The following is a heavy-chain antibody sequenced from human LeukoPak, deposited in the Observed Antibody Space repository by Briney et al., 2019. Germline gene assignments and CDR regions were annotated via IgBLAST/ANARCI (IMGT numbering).Heavy chain of an antibody. CDR2: IYYSGST. V-gene: IGHV4-30-4*01. CDR3: ARVPPGNDAFDI. D-gene: IGHD1-14*01. Sequence: SETLSLTCTVSGGSINSGDYYWSWIRQPPGKGLEWIGYIYYSGSTYYNPSLKSRVTISVDTSKNQFSLKLSSVTAADTAVYYCARVPPGNDAFDIWGQGTMVTVSS. CDR1: GGSINSGDYY. J-gene: IGHJ3*02.